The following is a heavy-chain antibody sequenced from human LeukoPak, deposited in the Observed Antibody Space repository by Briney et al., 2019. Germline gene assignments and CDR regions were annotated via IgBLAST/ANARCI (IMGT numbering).Heavy chain of an antibody. CDR1: GFTFSSYA. V-gene: IGHV3-30-3*01. Sequence: GGSLRLSCAASGFTFSSYAMHWVRQAPGKGLEWVAVISYDGSNKYYADSVKGRFTISRDNSKNTLYLQMNSLRAEDTAVYYCASGGEVGAPPPYWGQGTLVTVSS. CDR2: ISYDGSNK. J-gene: IGHJ4*02. D-gene: IGHD1-26*01. CDR3: ASGGEVGAPPPY.